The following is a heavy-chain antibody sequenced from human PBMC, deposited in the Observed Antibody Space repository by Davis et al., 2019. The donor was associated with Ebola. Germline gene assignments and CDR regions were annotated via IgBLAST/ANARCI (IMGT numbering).Heavy chain of an antibody. CDR2: FDRDDGET. V-gene: IGHV1-24*01. CDR1: VYTLTEFS. Sequence: ASVTVSCKVSVYTLTEFSVHWVRQAPGKGLEWMGGFDRDDGETLYAQKFRDRVIVTEDTSTDTAYMELSSLRSDDTAVYYCTIGGTTGGFDYRGQGTLVTVSS. D-gene: IGHD3-16*01. J-gene: IGHJ4*02. CDR3: TIGGTTGGFDY.